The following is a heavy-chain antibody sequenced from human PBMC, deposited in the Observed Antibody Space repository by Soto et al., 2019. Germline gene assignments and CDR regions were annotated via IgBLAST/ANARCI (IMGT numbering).Heavy chain of an antibody. D-gene: IGHD1-20*01. CDR1: GYTFTGHY. CDR2: INPNSGGT. V-gene: IGHV1-2*02. J-gene: IGHJ6*02. CDR3: ARGPKGITGTRSYYYGMDV. Sequence: ASVKVSCKASGYTFTGHYMHWVRQAPGQGLEWMGWINPNSGGTNYAQKFQGRVTMTRDTSISTAYMELSRLRSDGTAVYYCARGPKGITGTRSYYYGMDVWGQGTTVTVAS.